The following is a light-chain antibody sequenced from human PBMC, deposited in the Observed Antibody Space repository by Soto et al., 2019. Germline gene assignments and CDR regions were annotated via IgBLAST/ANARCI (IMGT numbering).Light chain of an antibody. CDR1: QSVSSSY. CDR2: GAS. J-gene: IGKJ4*01. V-gene: IGKV3-20*01. Sequence: IVLTESPGTLSLSPGERATLSCRASQSVSSSYLAWYQQKPGQAPRLLIYGASSRATGIPDRFSGSGSGTDFTLTISRLDPEDFAVYYCQQYASSPRTFGGGTKV. CDR3: QQYASSPRT.